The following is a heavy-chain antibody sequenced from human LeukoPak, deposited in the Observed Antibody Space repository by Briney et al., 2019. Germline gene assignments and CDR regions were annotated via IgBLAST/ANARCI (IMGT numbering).Heavy chain of an antibody. CDR3: ARGWCSGGSCYSGFDY. D-gene: IGHD2-15*01. Sequence: SVTVSFTSSAGTFSSYAISWVRQAPGQGLEWMGGIIPIFGTVNYAQKFQGRVTITADESTSTAYMELSSLRSEDTAVYYCARGWCSGGSCYSGFDYWGQGTLVTVSS. CDR1: AGTFSSYA. J-gene: IGHJ4*02. V-gene: IGHV1-69*13. CDR2: IIPIFGTV.